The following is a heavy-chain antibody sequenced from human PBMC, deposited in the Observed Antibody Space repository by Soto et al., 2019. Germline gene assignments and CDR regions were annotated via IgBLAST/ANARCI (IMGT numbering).Heavy chain of an antibody. CDR3: ARLHGYCISSSCHGHYAMDV. CDR1: SASISSSSYT. D-gene: IGHD2-2*01. Sequence: TLSLTCTVSSASISSSSYTWGWIRQPPGKGLEWIGIIYYSGTTYYNPSLNSRVTVSVDTSKNQFSLKVTSVTAADTAVYYCARLHGYCISSSCHGHYAMDVWGQGTTVTVSS. CDR2: IYYSGTT. V-gene: IGHV4-39*01. J-gene: IGHJ6*02.